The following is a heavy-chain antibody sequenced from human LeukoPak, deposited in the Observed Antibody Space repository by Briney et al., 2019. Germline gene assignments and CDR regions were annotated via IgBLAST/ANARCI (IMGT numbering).Heavy chain of an antibody. CDR3: ARDFFLPSIAALPWFDP. V-gene: IGHV3-21*01. Sequence: GGSLRLSCAASGFTFSSYSMNWVRQAPGKGLEWVSSISSSSSYIYYADSVKGRFTISRDNAKNSLYLQMNSLRAEDTAVYYCARDFFLPSIAALPWFDPWGQGTLVTVSS. CDR1: GFTFSSYS. CDR2: ISSSSSYI. J-gene: IGHJ5*02. D-gene: IGHD6-6*01.